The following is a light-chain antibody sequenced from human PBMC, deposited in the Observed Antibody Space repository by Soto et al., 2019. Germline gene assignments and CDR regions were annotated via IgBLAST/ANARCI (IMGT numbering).Light chain of an antibody. CDR3: QQLDSYPIT. Sequence: DIQLTQCPSFLSASVGDRFTITCRASQGIRSYLAWYQLKPGKAPKLLIYAASTLQSGVPSRFSGSESGTEFTLTISSLQPEDFATYYCQQLDSYPITFGQGTRLEIK. V-gene: IGKV1-9*01. CDR2: AAS. CDR1: QGIRSY. J-gene: IGKJ5*01.